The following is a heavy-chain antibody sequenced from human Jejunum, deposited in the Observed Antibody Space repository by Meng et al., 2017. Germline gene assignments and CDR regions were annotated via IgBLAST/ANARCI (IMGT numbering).Heavy chain of an antibody. CDR3: AREALGGNSPNDY. CDR2: IYYSGST. Sequence: QVQLQESGPGLVKPSQTLSRTCTVSGGSISSGDYYWSWIRQPPGKGLEWIGYIYYSGSTYYNPSLKSRVTISVDTSKNQFSLKLSSVTAADTAVYYCAREALGGNSPNDYWGQGTLVTVSS. CDR1: GGSISSGDYY. D-gene: IGHD4-23*01. V-gene: IGHV4-30-4*01. J-gene: IGHJ4*02.